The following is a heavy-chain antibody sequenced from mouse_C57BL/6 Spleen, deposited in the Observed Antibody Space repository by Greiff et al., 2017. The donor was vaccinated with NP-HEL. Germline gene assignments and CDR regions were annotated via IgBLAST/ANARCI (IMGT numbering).Heavy chain of an antibody. D-gene: IGHD2-3*01. V-gene: IGHV5-17*01. CDR2: ISSGSSTI. CDR3: ARWRDGRRGAMDY. CDR1: GFTFSDYG. J-gene: IGHJ4*01. Sequence: EVQLVESGGGLVKPGGSLKLSCAASGFTFSDYGMHWVRQAPEKGLEWVAYISSGSSTIYYADTVKGRFTISRDNAKNTLFLQLTSLRSEDTTMYYCARWRDGRRGAMDYWGQGTSVTVAS.